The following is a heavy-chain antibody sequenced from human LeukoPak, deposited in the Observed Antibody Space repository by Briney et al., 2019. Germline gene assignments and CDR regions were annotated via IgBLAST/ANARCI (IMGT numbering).Heavy chain of an antibody. CDR2: ISHDGSNK. D-gene: IGHD5-18*01. Sequence: GGSLRLSCAGSGINFRSYGMHWVRQAPGKGLEWVAVISHDGSNKHYADSVEGRFTISRDNSKSTLYLQMNSLRAEDTAVYYCARGARGYNYGYDELDYWGQGTLVTVSS. CDR3: ARGARGYNYGYDELDY. J-gene: IGHJ4*02. CDR1: GINFRSYG. V-gene: IGHV3-30*03.